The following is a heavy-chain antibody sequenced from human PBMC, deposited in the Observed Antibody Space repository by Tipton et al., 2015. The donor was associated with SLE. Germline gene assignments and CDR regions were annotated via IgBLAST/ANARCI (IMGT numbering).Heavy chain of an antibody. CDR2: IIHSGVT. J-gene: IGHJ4*02. CDR3: ARHFLEYYFDY. D-gene: IGHD3-3*01. Sequence: TLSLTCTVYGESFNGYFWTWIRQPPGKGLEWIAEIIHSGVTNYNPSLRSRVSISVDMSKNQFSLKLSSVTAADTAVYYCARHFLEYYFDYWGQGTQVTVSS. V-gene: IGHV4-34*12. CDR1: GESFNGYF.